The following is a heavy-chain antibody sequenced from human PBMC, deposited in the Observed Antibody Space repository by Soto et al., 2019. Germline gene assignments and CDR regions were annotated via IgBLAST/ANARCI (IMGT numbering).Heavy chain of an antibody. CDR2: LSGSGCST. CDR1: GFTFSSYG. CDR3: AKNEGYSSGWYLD. J-gene: IGHJ4*02. V-gene: IGHV3-23*01. Sequence: EVQQLASGAGLVQQGGSLRLSCAASGFTFSSYGMSWVRQAPGKGLEWVSALSGSGCSTYNADSVKGRFTISRDNAKNTLYLQMNSLRAEDTAVYYWAKNEGYSSGWYLDWGQGTLVTVSS. D-gene: IGHD6-19*01.